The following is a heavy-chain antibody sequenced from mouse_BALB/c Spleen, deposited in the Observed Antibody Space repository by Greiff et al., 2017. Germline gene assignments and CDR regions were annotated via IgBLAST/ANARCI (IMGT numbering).Heavy chain of an antibody. V-gene: IGHV5-9-4*01. J-gene: IGHJ4*01. CDR1: GFTFSSYA. D-gene: IGHD2-14*01. CDR3: ARWEVRRRAMYY. CDR2: ISSGGSYT. Sequence: EVNVVESGGGLVKPGGSLKLSCAASGFTFSSYAMSWVRQSPEKRLEWVAEISSGGSYTYYPDTVTGRFTISRDNAKNTLYLEMSSLRSEDTAMYYCARWEVRRRAMYYWGQGTSVTVSS.